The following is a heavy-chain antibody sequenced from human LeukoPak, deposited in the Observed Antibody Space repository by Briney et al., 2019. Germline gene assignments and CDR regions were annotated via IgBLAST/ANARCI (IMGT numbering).Heavy chain of an antibody. D-gene: IGHD2-15*01. J-gene: IGHJ5*02. V-gene: IGHV1-69*05. CDR3: ARGVVAAIFHWFDP. CDR1: GGTFSSYA. Sequence: GSSVKVSCKASGGTFSSYAISWVLQAPGQGLEWMGGIIPIFGTANYAQKFQGRVTITTDESTSTAYMELSSLRSEDTAVYYCARGVVAAIFHWFDPWGQGTLVTVSS. CDR2: IIPIFGTA.